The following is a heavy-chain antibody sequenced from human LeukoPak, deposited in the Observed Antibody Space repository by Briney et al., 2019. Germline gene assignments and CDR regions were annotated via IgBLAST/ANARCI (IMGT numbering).Heavy chain of an antibody. CDR2: VWYDGSNK. CDR3: AKDLSLGAIDY. CDR1: GFTFSSYG. Sequence: GGSLRLSCAASGFTFSSYGMHWVRQAPGKGLDWVAVVWYDGSNKYYADSVKGRFTISRDNSKNTLYLQMNSLRAEDTAVYYCAKDLSLGAIDYWGQGTLVTVSS. V-gene: IGHV3-33*06. J-gene: IGHJ4*02. D-gene: IGHD1-26*01.